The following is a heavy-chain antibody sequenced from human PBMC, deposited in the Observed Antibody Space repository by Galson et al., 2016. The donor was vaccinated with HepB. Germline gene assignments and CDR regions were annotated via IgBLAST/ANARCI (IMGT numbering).Heavy chain of an antibody. CDR3: ARQQRDGLVNF. J-gene: IGHJ3*01. Sequence: ETLSLTCTVSGGSISSSSYYWGWIRQPPGKGLEWIGSIYYSGTTYYNPSLQSRVTISVDTSHNQFHMKLSSVTAADTAVYICARQQRDGLVNFWGQGTMVAISS. D-gene: IGHD3/OR15-3a*01. V-gene: IGHV4-39*01. CDR1: GGSISSSSYY. CDR2: IYYSGTT.